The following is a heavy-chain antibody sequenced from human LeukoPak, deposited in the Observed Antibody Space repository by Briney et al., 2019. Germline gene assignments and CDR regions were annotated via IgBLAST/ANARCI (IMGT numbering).Heavy chain of an antibody. D-gene: IGHD1/OR15-1a*01. Sequence: ASVNVSCKASGYTFTDYYMHWVRQAPGHGLEWVAWINPTSGGTNYAQNFQDRFTMTRDTSISTAYMELSRLSSDDTAVYYCAREFRTTTWSFDAFDLWGQGTMVTVSS. CDR3: AREFRTTTWSFDAFDL. V-gene: IGHV1-2*02. CDR1: GYTFTDYY. J-gene: IGHJ3*01. CDR2: INPTSGGT.